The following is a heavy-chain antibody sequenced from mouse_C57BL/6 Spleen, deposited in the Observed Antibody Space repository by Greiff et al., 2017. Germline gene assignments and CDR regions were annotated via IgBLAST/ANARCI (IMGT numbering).Heavy chain of an antibody. Sequence: DVKLVESGGGLVKPGGSLKLSCAASGFTFSSYAMSWVRQTPEKRLEWVATISDGGSYTYYPDNVKGRFTISRDNAKNNLYLQMSHLKSEDTAMYYCAREQLRYFDYWGQGTTLTVSS. CDR1: GFTFSSYA. CDR2: ISDGGSYT. V-gene: IGHV5-4*01. D-gene: IGHD3-2*02. J-gene: IGHJ2*01. CDR3: AREQLRYFDY.